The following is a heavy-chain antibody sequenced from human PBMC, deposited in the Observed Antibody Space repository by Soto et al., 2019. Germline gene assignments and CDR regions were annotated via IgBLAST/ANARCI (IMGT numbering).Heavy chain of an antibody. CDR2: INWNGGST. D-gene: IGHD6-25*01. V-gene: IGHV3-20*04. CDR1: GFTFDDYG. CDR3: ARGGRSSSYYYYGMDV. J-gene: IGHJ6*02. Sequence: GGSLRLSCAASGFTFDDYGMSWVRQAPGQGLEWVSGINWNGGSTGYADSVKGRFTISRDNAKNSLYLQMNSLRAEDTALYYCARGGRSSSYYYYGMDVWGQGTTVTVSS.